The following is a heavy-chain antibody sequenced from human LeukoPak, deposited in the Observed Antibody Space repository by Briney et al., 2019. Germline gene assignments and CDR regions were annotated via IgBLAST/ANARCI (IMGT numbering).Heavy chain of an antibody. CDR3: ARVTNYDILTGYYYYYYYMDV. Sequence: SETLSLTCTVSGGSISSSSYYWGWIRQPPGKGLEWIGSIYYSGSTYYNPSLKSRVTISVDASKNQFSLKLSSVTAADTAVYYCARVTNYDILTGYYYYYYYMDVWGKGTTVTVSS. CDR1: GGSISSSSYY. D-gene: IGHD3-9*01. J-gene: IGHJ6*03. V-gene: IGHV4-39*07. CDR2: IYYSGST.